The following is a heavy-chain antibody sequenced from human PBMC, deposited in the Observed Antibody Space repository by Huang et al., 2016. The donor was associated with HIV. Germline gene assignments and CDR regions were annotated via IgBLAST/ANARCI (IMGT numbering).Heavy chain of an antibody. CDR1: GGTFSSYA. D-gene: IGHD3-22*01. Sequence: QVQLVQSGAEVKKPGSSVKVSCKASGGTFSSYAISWWRQAPGQGLEWMGGIIPILGTANYAQKCQGRVTITADESTSTAYMEMSSLRSEDTAVYYCARVESRRYYDSSGYYYWGQGTLVTVSS. CDR2: IIPILGTA. V-gene: IGHV1-69*01. CDR3: ARVESRRYYDSSGYYY. J-gene: IGHJ4*02.